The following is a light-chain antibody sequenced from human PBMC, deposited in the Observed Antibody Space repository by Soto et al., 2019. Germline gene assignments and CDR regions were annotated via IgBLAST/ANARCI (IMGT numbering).Light chain of an antibody. CDR3: LQYNSHPWT. Sequence: DIQMTQSPSSLSASVGDRVTITCRASPGIRNDLAWYQQEPGKAPKRLIYATSSLRSGVPSRFSGSGSETEFTLTISSLQPEDLATYYCLQYNSHPWTFGQGTKVEI. V-gene: IGKV1-17*01. J-gene: IGKJ1*01. CDR1: PGIRND. CDR2: ATS.